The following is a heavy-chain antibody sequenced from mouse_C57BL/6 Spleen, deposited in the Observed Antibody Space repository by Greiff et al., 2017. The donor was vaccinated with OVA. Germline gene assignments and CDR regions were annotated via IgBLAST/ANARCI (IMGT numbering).Heavy chain of an antibody. CDR1: GYTFTSYD. CDR2: IYPRDGST. Sequence: QVQLQQSGPELVKPGASVKLSCKASGYTFTSYDINWVKQRPGQGLEWIGWIYPRDGSTKYNEKFKGKATLTVDTSSSTAYMELHSLTSEDSAVYFGARGGYYYGSSRNFFDYWGQGTTLTVSS. J-gene: IGHJ2*01. CDR3: ARGGYYYGSSRNFFDY. D-gene: IGHD1-1*01. V-gene: IGHV1-85*01.